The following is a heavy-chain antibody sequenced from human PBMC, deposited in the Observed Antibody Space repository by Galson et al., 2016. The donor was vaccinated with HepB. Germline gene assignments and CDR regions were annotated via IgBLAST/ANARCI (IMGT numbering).Heavy chain of an antibody. J-gene: IGHJ4*02. D-gene: IGHD1-1*01. CDR2: ITGGGIST. V-gene: IGHV3-23*01. CDR1: GFSFGAYA. CDR3: AKDLRT. Sequence: SLRLSCAASGFSFGAYAMSWVRQAPGKGLEWVSAITGGGISTYYLDSGKGRFVIARDNSKTTLFLQMNNLRAEDTATYYCAKDLRTWGQGTLVTVSS.